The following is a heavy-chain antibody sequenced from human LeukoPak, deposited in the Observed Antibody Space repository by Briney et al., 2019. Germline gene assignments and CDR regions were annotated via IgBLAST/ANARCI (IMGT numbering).Heavy chain of an antibody. Sequence: ASVKVSCKVSGYTLTELSMHWVRQAPGKGLEWMGGFDPEDGETIYAQKFQGRVTMTEDTSTDTAYMELSSLRSEDTAVYYCATVSGGWYGGDYWGQGTLVTVSS. CDR2: FDPEDGET. J-gene: IGHJ4*02. CDR3: ATVSGGWYGGDY. V-gene: IGHV1-24*01. D-gene: IGHD6-19*01. CDR1: GYTLTELS.